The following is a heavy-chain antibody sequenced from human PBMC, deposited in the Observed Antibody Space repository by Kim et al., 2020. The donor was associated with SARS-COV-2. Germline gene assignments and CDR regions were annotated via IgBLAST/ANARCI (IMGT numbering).Heavy chain of an antibody. D-gene: IGHD3-9*01. V-gene: IGHV3-23*01. CDR2: ISGSGGST. Sequence: GGSLRLSCAASGFTFSSYAMSWVRQAPGKGLEWVSAISGSGGSTYYADSVKGRFTISRDNSKNTLYLQMNSLRAEDTAVYYCAKDHPLGYDILTGTFDYWGQGTLVTVSS. J-gene: IGHJ4*02. CDR1: GFTFSSYA. CDR3: AKDHPLGYDILTGTFDY.